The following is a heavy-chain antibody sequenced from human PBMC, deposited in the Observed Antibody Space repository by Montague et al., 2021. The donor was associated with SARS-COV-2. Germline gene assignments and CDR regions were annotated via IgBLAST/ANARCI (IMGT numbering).Heavy chain of an antibody. CDR1: GGFISSSSYY. CDR2: IYYSGST. V-gene: IGHV4-39*01. CDR3: ARVRIQIWPGRWFDP. Sequence: SETLSLTCTVSGGFISSSSYYWGWIRQPPGKGLEWIGNIYYSGSTYYNPSLKSRVTISVDTSKNQFSLKLSSVAAADTAVYYCARVRIQIWPGRWFDPWGQGTLVTVSS. J-gene: IGHJ5*02. D-gene: IGHD5-18*01.